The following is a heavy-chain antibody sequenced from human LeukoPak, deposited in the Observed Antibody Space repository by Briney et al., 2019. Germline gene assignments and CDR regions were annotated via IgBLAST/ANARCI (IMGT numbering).Heavy chain of an antibody. CDR3: ARGPLYCSSTSCFGVFDY. D-gene: IGHD2-2*01. V-gene: IGHV4-34*01. J-gene: IGHJ4*02. Sequence: GSLRLSCAASGFTFSSYSMNWIRQPPGKGLEWIGEINHSGSTNYNPSLKSRVTISVDTSKNQFSLKLSSVTAADTAVYYCARGPLYCSSTSCFGVFDYWGQGTLVTVSS. CDR1: GFTFSSYS. CDR2: INHSGST.